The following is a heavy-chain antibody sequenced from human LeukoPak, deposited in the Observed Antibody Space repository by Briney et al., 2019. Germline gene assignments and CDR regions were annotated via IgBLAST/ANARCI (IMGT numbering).Heavy chain of an antibody. J-gene: IGHJ4*02. CDR1: GFTFSSYS. D-gene: IGHD3-22*01. Sequence: GGSLRLSCAASGFTFSSYSMNWVRQAPGKGLEWISSISSSSSYIYYADSVKGRFTISRDNAKNSLYLQMNSLRAEDTAVYYCASDDSSGYGYWGQGTLVTVSS. CDR3: ASDDSSGYGY. CDR2: ISSSSSYI. V-gene: IGHV3-21*01.